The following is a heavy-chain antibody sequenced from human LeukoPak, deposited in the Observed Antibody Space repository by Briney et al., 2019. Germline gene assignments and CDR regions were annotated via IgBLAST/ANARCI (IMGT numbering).Heavy chain of an antibody. D-gene: IGHD2-15*01. CDR2: IVVGSGNT. V-gene: IGHV1-58*02. CDR1: GFTFTSSA. CDR3: AADRYCSGGSCPDAFDI. J-gene: IGHJ3*02. Sequence: ASVKVSCKASGFTFTSSAMQWVRQARGQRLGWIGWIVVGSGNTNYAQKFQERVTITRDMSTSTAYMELSSLRSEDTAVYYCAADRYCSGGSCPDAFDIWGQGTMVTVSS.